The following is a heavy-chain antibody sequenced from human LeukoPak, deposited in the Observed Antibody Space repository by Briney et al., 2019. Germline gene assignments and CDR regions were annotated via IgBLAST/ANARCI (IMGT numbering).Heavy chain of an antibody. D-gene: IGHD3-22*01. Sequence: GASVKVSCKASGYTFTGYYMHWVRQAPGQGLEWMGWINPNSGGTNYAQKFQGRVTMTRDTSINTAYMELNRLKFDDTAVYYCARGTMNLDSWGQGTLVTVSS. CDR3: ARGTMNLDS. J-gene: IGHJ4*02. V-gene: IGHV1-2*02. CDR1: GYTFTGYY. CDR2: INPNSGGT.